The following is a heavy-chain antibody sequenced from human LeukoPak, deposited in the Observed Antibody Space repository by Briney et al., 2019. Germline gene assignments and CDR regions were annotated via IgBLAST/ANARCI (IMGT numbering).Heavy chain of an antibody. CDR2: ISAYNGNT. Sequence: ASVKVSCKASGYTFTSYYMHWVRQAPGQGLEWMGWISAYNGNTNYAQKLQGRVTMTTDTSTSTAYMELRSLRSDDTAVYYCARDSPLYYYDSSGEPIDYWGQGTLVIVSS. CDR3: ARDSPLYYYDSSGEPIDY. D-gene: IGHD3-22*01. CDR1: GYTFTSYY. V-gene: IGHV1-18*04. J-gene: IGHJ4*02.